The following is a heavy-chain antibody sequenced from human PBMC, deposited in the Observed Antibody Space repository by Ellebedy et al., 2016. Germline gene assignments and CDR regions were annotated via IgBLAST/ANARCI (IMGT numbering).Heavy chain of an antibody. CDR1: GFTFSSYA. CDR2: ISYDGSNK. Sequence: GGSLRLSCAASGFTFSSYAMHWVRQAPGKGLEWVAVISYDGSNKYYADSVKGRFTISRDNAKNSLYLQMNSLRAEDTAVYYCARVGVYFYDAFDIWGQGTMVTVSS. J-gene: IGHJ3*02. CDR3: ARVGVYFYDAFDI. D-gene: IGHD5/OR15-5a*01. V-gene: IGHV3-30-3*01.